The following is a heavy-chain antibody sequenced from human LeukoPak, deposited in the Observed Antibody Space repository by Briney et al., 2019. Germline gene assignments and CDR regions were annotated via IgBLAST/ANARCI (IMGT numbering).Heavy chain of an antibody. J-gene: IGHJ5*02. CDR3: ARDYYGSGSRNWFDP. Sequence: ASVKVSCKASGYTFTGYYMHWVRQAPGQGLEWMGRINPNSGGTNYAQKFQGRVTMTRDTSISTAYMELSRLRSDDTAVYYCARDYYGSGSRNWFDPWGQGTLATVSS. V-gene: IGHV1-2*06. CDR1: GYTFTGYY. CDR2: INPNSGGT. D-gene: IGHD3-10*01.